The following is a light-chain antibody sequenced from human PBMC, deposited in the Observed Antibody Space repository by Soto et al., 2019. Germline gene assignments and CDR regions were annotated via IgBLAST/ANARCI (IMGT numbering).Light chain of an antibody. CDR1: QSISRW. CDR2: AAS. CDR3: QRQDSYSRT. Sequence: DIQMNPSPSTLSAFVGDRVTIPCRASQSISRWLAWYQQKAGKAPNLLIYAASSLEGGVPSRFSGSGPGTEFTLTISSLQPADSATNFYQRQDSYSRTFDHGTKVEI. V-gene: IGKV1-5*01. J-gene: IGKJ1*01.